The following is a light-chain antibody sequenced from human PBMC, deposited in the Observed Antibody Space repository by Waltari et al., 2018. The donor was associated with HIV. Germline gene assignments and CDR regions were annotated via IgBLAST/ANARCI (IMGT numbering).Light chain of an antibody. Sequence: QSVLTQPPSVSGAPGQRVTISCTGSSSTLGAGYPVHWYQQLPGTAPKLLIYGNSNRPSGVPDRFSGSKSGTSASLAITGLQAEDEADYHCQSHDSSLSGYVFGTGTKVTVL. J-gene: IGLJ1*01. CDR2: GNS. V-gene: IGLV1-40*01. CDR3: QSHDSSLSGYV. CDR1: SSTLGAGYP.